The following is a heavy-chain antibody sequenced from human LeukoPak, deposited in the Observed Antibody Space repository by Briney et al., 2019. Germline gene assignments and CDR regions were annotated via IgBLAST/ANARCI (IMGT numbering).Heavy chain of an antibody. J-gene: IGHJ3*02. CDR2: INPNSGGT. CDR1: GYTFTGYY. D-gene: IGHD3-10*01. CDR3: ARVGFGSGSYYDAFDI. V-gene: IGHV1-2*02. Sequence: ASVKVSCKGSGYTFTGYYMHWVRQAPGQGLEWMGWINPNSGGTNFAQKSQGRVTMTRDTSISTAYMELSSLTSDDTAVYYCARVGFGSGSYYDAFDIWGQGTMVAVSS.